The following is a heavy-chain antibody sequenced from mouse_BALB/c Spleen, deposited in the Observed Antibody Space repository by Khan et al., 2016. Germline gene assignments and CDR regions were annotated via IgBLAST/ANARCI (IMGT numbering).Heavy chain of an antibody. CDR3: ARGLGYFDV. J-gene: IGHJ1*01. CDR2: ISSGGTYT. D-gene: IGHD2-4*01. V-gene: IGHV5-9-4*01. CDR1: GFTFRSYA. Sequence: EVELVESGGGLVKPGGSLKLSCAASGFTFRSYAMSWVRLSPDKRLEWVAEISSGGTYTYYPDTVTGRFTISRDNAKNTLYLGMSSLRSEDTAMYYCARGLGYFDVWGAGTTVTVSS.